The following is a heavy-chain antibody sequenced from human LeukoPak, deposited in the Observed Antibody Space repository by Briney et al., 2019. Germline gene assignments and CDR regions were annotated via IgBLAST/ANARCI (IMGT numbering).Heavy chain of an antibody. CDR3: ARGIEWELLPSDY. V-gene: IGHV3-23*01. J-gene: IGHJ4*02. Sequence: GGSLRLSCAASGFTFSSYAMSWVRQAPGKGLEWVSAISGSGGTTYYADSVKGRFTISRDNSKNTLYLQMNSLRAEDTAVYYCARGIEWELLPSDYWGQGTLVTVSS. D-gene: IGHD1-26*01. CDR1: GFTFSSYA. CDR2: ISGSGGTT.